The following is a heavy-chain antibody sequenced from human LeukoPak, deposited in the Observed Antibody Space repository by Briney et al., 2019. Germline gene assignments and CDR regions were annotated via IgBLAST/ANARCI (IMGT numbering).Heavy chain of an antibody. CDR2: ISWDSGST. V-gene: IGHV3-43D*03. CDR1: GFFFDDYA. D-gene: IGHD5-18*01. CDR3: VKDSSSYGYSYYYYYMDV. J-gene: IGHJ6*03. Sequence: PGGSLRLSCAASGFFFDDYAMHWVRQAPGKGLEWVSLISWDSGSTYYADSVKGRFTISRDNSKNSLYLQMNSLRPEDTALYYCVKDSSSYGYSYYYYYMDVWGKGTTVTVSS.